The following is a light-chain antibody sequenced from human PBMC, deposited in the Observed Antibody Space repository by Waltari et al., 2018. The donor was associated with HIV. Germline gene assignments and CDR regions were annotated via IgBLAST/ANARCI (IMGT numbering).Light chain of an antibody. CDR1: SSNIGSNT. J-gene: IGLJ1*01. CDR2: SNN. Sequence: QSVLTQPPSASGTPGQRVTISCSGSSSNIGSNTVNWYQQLPGTAPKLLMYSNNQRPSGVPNRFSGSNSGTLPSLAISGLQSEDDADYYCSVWDDSLNSRVFGTGTKVTV. V-gene: IGLV1-44*01. CDR3: SVWDDSLNSRV.